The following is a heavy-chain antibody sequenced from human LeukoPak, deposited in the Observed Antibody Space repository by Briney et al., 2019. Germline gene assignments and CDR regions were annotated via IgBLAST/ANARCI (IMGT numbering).Heavy chain of an antibody. V-gene: IGHV3-21*01. CDR3: ARSLGYSYGYVFDY. Sequence: AGGSLRLSCAASGFTFSSYSTNWVRQAPGKGLEWVSSISSSSSYIYYADSVKGRFTISRDNAKNSLYLQMNSLRAEDTAVYYCARSLGYSYGYVFDYWGQGTLVTVSS. D-gene: IGHD5-18*01. J-gene: IGHJ4*02. CDR1: GFTFSSYS. CDR2: ISSSSSYI.